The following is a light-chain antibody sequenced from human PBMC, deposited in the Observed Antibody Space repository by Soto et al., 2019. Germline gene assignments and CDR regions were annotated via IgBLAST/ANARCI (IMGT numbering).Light chain of an antibody. Sequence: DIQMTQSPSTLSASVGDRVTITCRASQSISSGLAWYRQKPGKAPKLLIYKASSLESGVPSRFSGSGSGTEFTLTISSLQPDDFATYYCQQYNSYPWTFGQGTKVEIK. J-gene: IGKJ1*01. CDR2: KAS. CDR3: QQYNSYPWT. V-gene: IGKV1-5*03. CDR1: QSISSG.